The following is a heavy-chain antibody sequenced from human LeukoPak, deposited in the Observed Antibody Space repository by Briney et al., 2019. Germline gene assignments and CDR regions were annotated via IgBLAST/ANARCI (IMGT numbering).Heavy chain of an antibody. J-gene: IGHJ5*02. V-gene: IGHV3-43*02. Sequence: GGSLRLSCVASGFTLDDSAPHWVRQAPGKGLEWISLISGDGDNTYYADSVKGRFTISRDTSTNSLYLQMSSLRAEDTAFYYCAKGVRSGTYYNCFDPWGQGTLVTVSS. D-gene: IGHD1-26*01. CDR3: AKGVRSGTYYNCFDP. CDR1: GFTLDDSA. CDR2: ISGDGDNT.